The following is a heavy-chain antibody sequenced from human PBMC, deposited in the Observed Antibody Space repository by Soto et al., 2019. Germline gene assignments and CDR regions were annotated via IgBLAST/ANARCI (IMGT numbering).Heavy chain of an antibody. D-gene: IGHD3-16*01. V-gene: IGHV1-69*02. Sequence: QVQLVQSGAEVKKPGSSVKVSCKASGGTFSSYTISWVRQAPGQGLEWMGRIIPILGIANYAQKVKGRVTITAEKSTSTAYMELSSLRSEDTAVYYCASMMSHPYWGQGTLVTVSS. CDR2: IIPILGIA. CDR1: GGTFSSYT. CDR3: ASMMSHPY. J-gene: IGHJ4*02.